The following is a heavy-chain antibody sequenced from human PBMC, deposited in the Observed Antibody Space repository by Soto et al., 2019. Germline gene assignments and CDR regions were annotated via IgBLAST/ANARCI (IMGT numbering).Heavy chain of an antibody. D-gene: IGHD6-13*01. V-gene: IGHV1-3*01. CDR3: ARGDGGYSSSWALDI. CDR1: GYTFTSYA. Sequence: GASVKVSCKASGYTFTSYAMHWVRQAPGQRLEWMGWINAGNGNTKYSQKFQGRVTITRDTSASTAYMELSSLRSEDTAVYYCARGDGGYSSSWALDIWGQGTMVTVSS. CDR2: INAGNGNT. J-gene: IGHJ3*02.